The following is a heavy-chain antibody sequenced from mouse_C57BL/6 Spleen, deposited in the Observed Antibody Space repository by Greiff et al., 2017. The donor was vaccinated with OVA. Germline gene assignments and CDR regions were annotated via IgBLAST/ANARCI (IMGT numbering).Heavy chain of an antibody. CDR2: FYPGSGSI. D-gene: IGHD2-4*01. Sequence: QVQLKESGAELVKPGASVKLSCKASGYTFTEYTIHWVKQRSGQGLEWIGWFYPGSGSIKYNEKFKEKDTLTADKSSSTVYMELSRLTSEDSAFYFCARHAHDYGENYFDYWGQGTTLTVSS. CDR3: ARHAHDYGENYFDY. CDR1: GYTFTEYT. J-gene: IGHJ2*01. V-gene: IGHV1-62-2*01.